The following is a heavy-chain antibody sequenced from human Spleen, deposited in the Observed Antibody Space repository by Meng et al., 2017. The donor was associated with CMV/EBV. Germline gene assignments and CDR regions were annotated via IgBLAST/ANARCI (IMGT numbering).Heavy chain of an antibody. CDR3: ARDSRILGEYNFDF. CDR1: GGSISSSNW. D-gene: IGHD3-16*01. Sequence: SETLSLTCTVSGGSISSSNWWSWVRQPPGKGLEWIGEIYHSGSTNYNPSLKSRVTISVDKSKNQFSLKVSSVTAADTAVYYCARDSRILGEYNFDFWGQGTLVTVSS. CDR2: IYHSGST. J-gene: IGHJ4*02. V-gene: IGHV4-4*02.